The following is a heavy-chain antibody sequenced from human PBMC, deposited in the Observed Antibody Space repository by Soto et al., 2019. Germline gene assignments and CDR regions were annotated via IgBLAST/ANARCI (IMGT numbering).Heavy chain of an antibody. J-gene: IGHJ4*02. V-gene: IGHV3-30*18. CDR1: GFTFISYG. CDR3: AKDHGYSYGYGPPTPVDY. Sequence: GGSLRLSCAASGFTFISYGMHWVRQAPCKGLEWVAVISYDGSNKYYADSVKGRFTISRDNSKNTLYLQMNSLRAEDTAVYYCAKDHGYSYGYGPPTPVDYWGQGTLVTVSS. CDR2: ISYDGSNK. D-gene: IGHD5-18*01.